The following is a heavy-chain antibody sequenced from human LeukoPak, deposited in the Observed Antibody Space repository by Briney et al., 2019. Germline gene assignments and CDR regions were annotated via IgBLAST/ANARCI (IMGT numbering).Heavy chain of an antibody. Sequence: GGSLRLSCAASGFAFSSYAMHWVRQAPGKGLEWVAVISYDGNNKYYADSVKGRFTISRDNSKNTLYLQMNSLRAEDTAVYYCARDRWELLGWFDPWGQGTLVTVSS. D-gene: IGHD1-26*01. CDR1: GFAFSSYA. CDR3: ARDRWELLGWFDP. J-gene: IGHJ5*02. CDR2: ISYDGNNK. V-gene: IGHV3-30-3*01.